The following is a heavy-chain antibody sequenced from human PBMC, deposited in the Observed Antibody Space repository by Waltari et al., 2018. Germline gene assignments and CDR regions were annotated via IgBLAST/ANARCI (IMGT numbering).Heavy chain of an antibody. V-gene: IGHV3-33*01. Sequence: QVQLVESGGGVIQPGRSLRLSCAALGFTCRGYGMHWVRQAPGKGLEWVEVIWHDGSNKYYADNVKARFTISRDNSKNMLYLQMNSLRAEDTAVYYCAHLLVIKTFDAFDLWGQGTMVTVSS. J-gene: IGHJ3*01. CDR2: IWHDGSNK. CDR3: AHLLVIKTFDAFDL. D-gene: IGHD3-9*01. CDR1: GFTCRGYG.